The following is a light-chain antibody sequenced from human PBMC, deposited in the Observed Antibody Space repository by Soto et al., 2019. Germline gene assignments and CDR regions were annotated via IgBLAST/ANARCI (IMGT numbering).Light chain of an antibody. CDR2: GAS. Sequence: EIVLTQSPGTLSLSPGERATLSCRAGQSVSSSYLAWYQQKPGQAPRLLIYGASGRATCIPDRFSGSGSGTDFTLTISRLETEDFAVYYCQQYGRSPRYTFGQGTKLEIK. CDR1: QSVSSSY. V-gene: IGKV3-20*01. CDR3: QQYGRSPRYT. J-gene: IGKJ2*01.